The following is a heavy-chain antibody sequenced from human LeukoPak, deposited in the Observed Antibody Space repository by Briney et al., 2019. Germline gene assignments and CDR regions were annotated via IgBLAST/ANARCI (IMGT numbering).Heavy chain of an antibody. V-gene: IGHV4-39*01. J-gene: IGHJ4*02. CDR2: IYYSGST. CDR1: GGSISSSNYY. D-gene: IGHD3-10*01. CDR3: ASLRTGDFDY. Sequence: SETLSLTCTVSGGSISSSNYYWGWIRQPPGKGLEWIGNIYYSGSTYYNPSFKSRLTISVDTSKNQFSLKLSSVTAADTAVYYCASLRTGDFDYWGQGTLVTVSS.